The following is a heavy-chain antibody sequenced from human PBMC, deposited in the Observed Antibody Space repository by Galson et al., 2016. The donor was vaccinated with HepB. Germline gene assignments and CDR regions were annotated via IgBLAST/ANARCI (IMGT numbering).Heavy chain of an antibody. CDR2: TAYRSQWLY. CDR3: ARSAYFKEWPDP. Sequence: CAISGDSVSGNTATWNRIRQSPSRGLEWLGRTAYRSQWLYVYAPSLKGRITIKPDTSKNQFSLHLTSVTPEDTVIYYCARSAYFKEWPDPWGQGTPVTVAS. J-gene: IGHJ5*02. V-gene: IGHV6-1*01. D-gene: IGHD2/OR15-2a*01. CDR1: GDSVSGNTAT.